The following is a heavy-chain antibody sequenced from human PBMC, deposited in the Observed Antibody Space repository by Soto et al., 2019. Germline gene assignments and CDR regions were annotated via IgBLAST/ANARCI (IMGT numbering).Heavy chain of an antibody. CDR1: GFSLSTSGVG. V-gene: IGHV2-5*02. J-gene: IGHJ4*02. CDR2: IYWDDEK. Sequence: SGPTLVNPTQTLTLTCTFSGFSLSTSGVGVGWIRQPPGKALEWLALIYWDDEKRYSPSLKNRLTITKDTSNNQVVLTMTNMDPVDTATYFCAHSPLGQLLLYFDFWGQGTLVTVSS. D-gene: IGHD2-15*01. CDR3: AHSPLGQLLLYFDF.